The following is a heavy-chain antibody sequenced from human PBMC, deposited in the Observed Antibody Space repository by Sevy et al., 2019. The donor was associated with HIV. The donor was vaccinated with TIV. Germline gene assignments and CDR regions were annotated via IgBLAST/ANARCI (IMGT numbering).Heavy chain of an antibody. CDR1: GFIVSSNH. V-gene: IGHV3-53*01. D-gene: IGHD2-2*01. CDR2: IYSGGNT. Sequence: GGSLRLSCAASGFIVSSNHMNWVRQAPGKGLEWVSVIYSGGNTYYADSVKGRFTISSDNSKNTLYLQMNSLRAEDTAVYYCARDMRYGYYYGMDVWGQGTTVTVSS. J-gene: IGHJ6*02. CDR3: ARDMRYGYYYGMDV.